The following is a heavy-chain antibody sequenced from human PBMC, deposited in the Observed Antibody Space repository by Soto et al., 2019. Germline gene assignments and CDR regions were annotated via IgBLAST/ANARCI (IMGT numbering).Heavy chain of an antibody. CDR1: DFTFTSAW. CDR2: ILSKADGGTT. CDR3: TTGTYGSYAY. D-gene: IGHD3-16*01. J-gene: IGHJ4*02. Sequence: GGSLRLSFAASDFTFTSAWMNWVRQAPGKGLEWVGRILSKADGGTTDCAAPVKGRFTISRDDSKSMLYLQMNSLKTEDTAVYYCTTGTYGSYAYWGQGTLVTVSS. V-gene: IGHV3-15*07.